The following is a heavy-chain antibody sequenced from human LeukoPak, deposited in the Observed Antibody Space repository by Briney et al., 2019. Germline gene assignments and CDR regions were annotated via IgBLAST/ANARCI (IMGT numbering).Heavy chain of an antibody. CDR1: GGSISSYY. J-gene: IGHJ5*02. Sequence: PSETLSLTCTVSGGSISSYYWSWIRQPPGKGLEWIGYIYYSGSTNYNPSLKSRVTISVDTSKNQFSLKLTSVTTADTAVYYCVRGPYGSSISNWFDPWGQGTLVIVSS. D-gene: IGHD3-10*01. CDR3: VRGPYGSSISNWFDP. CDR2: IYYSGST. V-gene: IGHV4-59*01.